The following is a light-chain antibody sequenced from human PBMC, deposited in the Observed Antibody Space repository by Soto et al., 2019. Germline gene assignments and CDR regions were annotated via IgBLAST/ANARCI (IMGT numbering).Light chain of an antibody. CDR1: SSDIRDSNY. CDR2: EVT. J-gene: IGLJ2*01. V-gene: IGLV2-8*01. Sequence: QSALSQPPSASGSPGQSVTISCSGISSDIRDSNYVSWYQQHPGKAPKLVVSEVTKRPSGVPDRFSGSRSGTTAFLTISGLQTEDEADYYCGSKAGSDKHVVFGGGTKLTV. CDR3: GSKAGSDKHVV.